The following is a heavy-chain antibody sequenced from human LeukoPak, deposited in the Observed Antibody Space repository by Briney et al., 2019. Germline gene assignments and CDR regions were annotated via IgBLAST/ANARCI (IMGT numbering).Heavy chain of an antibody. Sequence: SETLSLTRAVSGGSISSNSYYWGWIRQPPGKGLEWIGSTYYSGSTYYNPSLKSRVTISVDTSKNQFSLKLSSVTAADTAVYYCARTRYYYNSRSYGAPYYFDYWGQGTLVTVSS. CDR1: GGSISSNSYY. CDR3: ARTRYYYNSRSYGAPYYFDY. V-gene: IGHV4-39*01. CDR2: TYYSGST. J-gene: IGHJ4*02. D-gene: IGHD3-10*01.